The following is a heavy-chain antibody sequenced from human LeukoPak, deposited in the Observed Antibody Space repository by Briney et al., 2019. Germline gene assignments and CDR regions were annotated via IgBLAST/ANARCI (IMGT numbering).Heavy chain of an antibody. D-gene: IGHD3-10*01. CDR2: IHTSGST. J-gene: IGHJ6*03. CDR1: GGSISSYY. V-gene: IGHV4-4*07. Sequence: SETLSLTCTFSGGSISSYYWSWIRQPAGKGLEWIGRIHTSGSTNYNPSLKSRVTMSVDTSKNQFSPKLSSVTAVDTAVYYCARDRYYYGSGSYPYMDVWGKGTTVTISS. CDR3: ARDRYYYGSGSYPYMDV.